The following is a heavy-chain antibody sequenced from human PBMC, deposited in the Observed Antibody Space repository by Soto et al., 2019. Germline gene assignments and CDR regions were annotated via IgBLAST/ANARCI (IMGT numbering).Heavy chain of an antibody. D-gene: IGHD3-10*01. V-gene: IGHV4-34*01. CDR2: INHSGNT. Sequence: PSETLSPTCAVYCASLSDNYCNWLRQPPGKGLEWIGEINHSGNTNYNPSLRSRVTISIDTSKNQLSLKLSSVTAADTAVYYCARGEGYYGSGNPPWGPGTLVTVSS. CDR3: ARGEGYYGSGNPP. CDR1: CASLSDNY. J-gene: IGHJ5*02.